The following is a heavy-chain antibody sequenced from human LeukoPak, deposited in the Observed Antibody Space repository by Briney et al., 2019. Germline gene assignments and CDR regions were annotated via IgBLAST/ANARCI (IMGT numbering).Heavy chain of an antibody. V-gene: IGHV3-74*01. D-gene: IGHD5-12*01. CDR2: INTDGSST. J-gene: IGHJ6*03. CDR1: GFTFSSYW. Sequence: GGSLRLSCAASGFTFSSYWMHWVRQAPGTGLVWVSRINTDGSSTSYADSVKGRFTISRDNAKNTVYLQMNSLRAEDTAVYYCAVATDFSVYYYYMDVWGKGTTVTVSS. CDR3: AVATDFSVYYYYMDV.